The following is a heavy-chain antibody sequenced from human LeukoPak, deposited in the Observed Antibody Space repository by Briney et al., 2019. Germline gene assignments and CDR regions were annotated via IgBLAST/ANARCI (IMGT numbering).Heavy chain of an antibody. D-gene: IGHD3-9*01. CDR1: GFTFSNYA. V-gene: IGHV3-23*01. CDR2: ISNSGGTT. Sequence: PGGFLRLSCAASGFTFSNYALNWVRQAPGKGLEWVSGISNSGGTTYYADSVKGRFYADSVKGRFTISRDNSQNTVHLQMNSLRAEDTAVYYCARGLQGYYDSLTGYYRGRYYFDYWGQGTLVTVSS. CDR3: ARGLQGYYDSLTGYYRGRYYFDY. J-gene: IGHJ4*02.